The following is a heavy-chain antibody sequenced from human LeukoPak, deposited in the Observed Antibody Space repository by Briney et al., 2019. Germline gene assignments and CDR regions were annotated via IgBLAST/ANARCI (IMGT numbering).Heavy chain of an antibody. CDR1: GYSFTGYW. J-gene: IGHJ5*02. CDR2: IYPGDSDT. CDR3: ARQSPARGNWFDP. V-gene: IGHV5-51*01. D-gene: IGHD6-25*01. Sequence: GESLKISCKGSGYSFTGYWIGWVRQMPGKGVEWMGIIYPGDSDTRYSPSFQGQVTISADKSISTAYLQWSSLKASDTAMYYCARQSPARGNWFDPWGQGTLVTVSS.